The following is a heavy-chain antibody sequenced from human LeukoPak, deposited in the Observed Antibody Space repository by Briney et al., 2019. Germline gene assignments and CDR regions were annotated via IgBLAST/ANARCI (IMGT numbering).Heavy chain of an antibody. CDR1: GYTFTRYD. CDR2: MNPNSGNT. Sequence: ASVKVSCKASGYTFTRYDINWVRQATGQGLEWMGWMNPNSGNTGYAQKFQSRVTMTRNTSISTAYMELSSLRSEDTAVYYCARGEQQLVGRYYYYGMDVWGQGTTVTVSS. D-gene: IGHD6-13*01. CDR3: ARGEQQLVGRYYYYGMDV. V-gene: IGHV1-8*01. J-gene: IGHJ6*02.